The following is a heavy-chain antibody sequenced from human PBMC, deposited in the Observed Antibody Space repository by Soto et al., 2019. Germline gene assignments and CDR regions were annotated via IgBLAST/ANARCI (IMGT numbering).Heavy chain of an antibody. J-gene: IGHJ3*02. CDR2: ITGSGDST. V-gene: IGHV3-23*01. CDR1: GFTFSNYA. CDR3: AKVPSFWFGEQAYAFDI. D-gene: IGHD3-10*01. Sequence: EVQLLDSGGGLVQPGGSLRLSCAASGFTFSNYAMSWVRQAPGKGLEWVSVITGSGDSTYYADSVKGRFTLSRDRSKNTVYLQMNNLRVEDTAVYHCAKVPSFWFGEQAYAFDIWGQGTMVTVSS.